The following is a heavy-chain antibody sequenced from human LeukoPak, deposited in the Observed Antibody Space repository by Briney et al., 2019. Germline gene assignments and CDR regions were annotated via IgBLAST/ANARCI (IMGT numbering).Heavy chain of an antibody. Sequence: ASVKVSCKASGGTFSSYAISWVRQAPGQGLEWMGGIIPIFGTANYAQKFQGRVTITADKSTSTAYMELSSLRSEDTAVYYCARDRMYYDRRDYFDYWGQGTLVTVSS. V-gene: IGHV1-69*06. J-gene: IGHJ4*02. D-gene: IGHD3-22*01. CDR1: GGTFSSYA. CDR2: IIPIFGTA. CDR3: ARDRMYYDRRDYFDY.